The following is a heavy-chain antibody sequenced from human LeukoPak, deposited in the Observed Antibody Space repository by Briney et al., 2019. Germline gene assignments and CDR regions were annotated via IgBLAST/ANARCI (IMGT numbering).Heavy chain of an antibody. Sequence: KPSETLSLTCTVSGGSISSGSYYWSWIRQPAGKGLEWIGRIYTSGSTNYNPSLKSRVTISVDTSKNQFSLKLSSVTAADTAVYYCARGGMIVVVTDAFDIWGQGTMVTVSS. CDR1: GGSISSGSYY. D-gene: IGHD3-22*01. V-gene: IGHV4-61*02. CDR3: ARGGMIVVVTDAFDI. CDR2: IYTSGST. J-gene: IGHJ3*02.